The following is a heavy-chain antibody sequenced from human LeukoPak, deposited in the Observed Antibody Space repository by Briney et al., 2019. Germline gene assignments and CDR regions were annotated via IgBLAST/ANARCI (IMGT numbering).Heavy chain of an antibody. D-gene: IGHD3-22*01. CDR1: GGSISSSSYY. V-gene: IGHV4-39*07. Sequence: SETLSLTCTVSGGSISSSSYYWGWIPQPPGKGLEWIGSIYHSGSTYYNPSLKSRVTISVDTSKNQFSLKLSSVTAADTAVYYCATPQADYYDSSGYYSFDYWGQGTLVTVSS. CDR3: ATPQADYYDSSGYYSFDY. CDR2: IYHSGST. J-gene: IGHJ4*02.